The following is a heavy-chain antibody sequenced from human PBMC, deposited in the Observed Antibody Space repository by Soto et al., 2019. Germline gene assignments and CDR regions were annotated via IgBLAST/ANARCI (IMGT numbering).Heavy chain of an antibody. CDR1: GYSISSSNW. V-gene: IGHV4-28*01. Sequence: SETLSLTCAVSGYSISSSNWWGWIRQPPGKGLEWIGYIYYSGTTYYNPSLKSRVTMPVDTSKNQFSLKLTSVTAVDTAVYYYARREIQGPIDYWGQGTLVTVSS. J-gene: IGHJ4*02. CDR3: ARREIQGPIDY. CDR2: IYYSGTT. D-gene: IGHD1-26*01.